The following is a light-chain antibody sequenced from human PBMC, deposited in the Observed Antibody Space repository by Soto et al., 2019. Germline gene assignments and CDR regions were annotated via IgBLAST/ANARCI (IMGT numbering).Light chain of an antibody. J-gene: IGKJ4*02. V-gene: IGKV1-33*01. CDR1: QDISNY. Sequence: DIQMTQSPSSLSASVGDRVTITCQASQDISNYLNWYQQKPGKAPKILIYDASVLEAGVPSRFSGGVSGTAFTRTLISLHAEDVSTYYCLQVDNLPLTFGGGTKVEIE. CDR2: DAS. CDR3: LQVDNLPLT.